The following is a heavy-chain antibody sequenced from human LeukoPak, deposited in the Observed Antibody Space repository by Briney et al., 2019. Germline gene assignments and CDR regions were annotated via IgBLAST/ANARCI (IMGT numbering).Heavy chain of an antibody. Sequence: ASVKVSCKASGYTFIGYYMHWVRQAPGQGLEWMGRINPNSGGTDYAQKFQGRVTMTRDSSISIVYLEFSSLRSDDTAVYYCARDWSMTTLDYWGQGTLVTVSS. J-gene: IGHJ4*02. V-gene: IGHV1-2*06. D-gene: IGHD4-17*01. CDR1: GYTFIGYY. CDR2: INPNSGGT. CDR3: ARDWSMTTLDY.